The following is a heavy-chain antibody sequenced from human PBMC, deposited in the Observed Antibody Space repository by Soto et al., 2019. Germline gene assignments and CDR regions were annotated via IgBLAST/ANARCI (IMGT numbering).Heavy chain of an antibody. Sequence: GGSLRLSCTASGFTFGDYAMSWVRQAPGKGLEWVGFIRSKAYGGTTEYAASVKGRFTISRDDSKSIAYLQMNSLKTEDTAVYYCTRGENYNYYYYYGMDVWSQGTTVTVSS. CDR2: IRSKAYGGTT. D-gene: IGHD1-7*01. CDR3: TRGENYNYYYYYGMDV. J-gene: IGHJ6*02. CDR1: GFTFGDYA. V-gene: IGHV3-49*04.